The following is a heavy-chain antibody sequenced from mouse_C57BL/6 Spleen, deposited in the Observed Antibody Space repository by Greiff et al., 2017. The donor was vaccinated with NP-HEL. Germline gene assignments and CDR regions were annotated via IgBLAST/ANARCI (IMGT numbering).Heavy chain of an antibody. CDR2: IDPETGGT. V-gene: IGHV1-15*01. J-gene: IGHJ2*01. CDR1: GYTFTDYE. CDR3: TRSRSTMITTVYFDY. Sequence: VQLQQSGAELVRPGASVTLSCKASGYTFTDYEMHWVKQTPVHGLEWIGAIDPETGGTAYNQKFKGKAILTADKSSSTAYMELRSLTSEDSAVYYCTRSRSTMITTVYFDYWGQGTTLTVSS. D-gene: IGHD2-4*01.